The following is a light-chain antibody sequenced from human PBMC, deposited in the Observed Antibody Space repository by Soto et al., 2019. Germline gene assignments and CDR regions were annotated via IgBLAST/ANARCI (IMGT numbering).Light chain of an antibody. Sequence: EIVLTQSPATLSLSPGERATLSCRASQSVTYLAWYQQKPGQAPRPLIYDTSNRATDIPARFSGSGSGTDFTLTISSLEPEDFAVYYCQQRTNWPLTFGGGTKVDIK. CDR1: QSVTY. V-gene: IGKV3-11*01. CDR3: QQRTNWPLT. CDR2: DTS. J-gene: IGKJ4*01.